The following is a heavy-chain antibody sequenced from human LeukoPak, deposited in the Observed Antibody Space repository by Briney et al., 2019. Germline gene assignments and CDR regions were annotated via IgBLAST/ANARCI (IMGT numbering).Heavy chain of an antibody. CDR3: AKGQGEAWELVDY. J-gene: IGHJ4*02. V-gene: IGHV3-30*18. D-gene: IGHD1-26*01. CDR1: AFTFSSYG. CDR2: ISYDGSNK. Sequence: GGSLRLSCAASAFTFSSYGMHWVRQAPDKGLEWVAVISYDGSNKYYADSAKGRFTISRDNSKNTLYLQMNSLRAEDTAVYYCAKGQGEAWELVDYWGQGTLVTVSS.